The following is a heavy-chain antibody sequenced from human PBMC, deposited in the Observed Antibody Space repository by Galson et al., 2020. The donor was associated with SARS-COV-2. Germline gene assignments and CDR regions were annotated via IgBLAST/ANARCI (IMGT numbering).Heavy chain of an antibody. J-gene: IGHJ6*03. CDR1: GSTFTSYG. CDR2: ISAYNGNT. Sequence: VKVSCNASGSTFTSYGISWVRQAPGQGLEWMGWISAYNGNTNYAQKLQGRVTMTTDTSTSTAYMELRSLRSDDTAVYYCARLSPEADIVVVPGMDVWGKGTTVTVSS. CDR3: ARLSPEADIVVVPGMDV. D-gene: IGHD2-2*01. V-gene: IGHV1-18*01.